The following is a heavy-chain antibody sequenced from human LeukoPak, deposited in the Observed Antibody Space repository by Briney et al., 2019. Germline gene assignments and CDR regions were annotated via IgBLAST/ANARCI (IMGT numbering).Heavy chain of an antibody. D-gene: IGHD4-17*01. Sequence: SETLSLTCTVSGGSISSYYWSWIRQPPGKGLEWIGYIYYSGSTNYNPSLKSRVTISVDTSKNQFSLKLSSVTAADTAVYYCARGYGDYEPFVYWGQGTLVTVSS. CDR2: IYYSGST. CDR3: ARGYGDYEPFVY. CDR1: GGSISSYY. J-gene: IGHJ4*02. V-gene: IGHV4-59*01.